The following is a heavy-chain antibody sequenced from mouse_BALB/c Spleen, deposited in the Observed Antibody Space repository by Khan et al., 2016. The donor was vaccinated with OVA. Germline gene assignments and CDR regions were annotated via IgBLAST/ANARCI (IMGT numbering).Heavy chain of an antibody. D-gene: IGHD2-14*01. J-gene: IGHJ3*01. CDR3: AREGAYYRSDGWFAY. CDR2: INPSSGYT. V-gene: IGHV1-4*01. Sequence: VQLQQSGTELARPGASVKMSFKASGYTFTRYTMHWVKPRPGQGLEWIGYINPSSGYTNYNQKFKDKATLTADKSSITAYMQLSSLTSEDSAIYYCAREGAYYRSDGWFAYWGQGTLVTVSA. CDR1: GYTFTRYT.